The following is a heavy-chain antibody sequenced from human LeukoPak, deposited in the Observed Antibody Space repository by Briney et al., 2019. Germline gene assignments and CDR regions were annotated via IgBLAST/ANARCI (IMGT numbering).Heavy chain of an antibody. CDR2: IIPIFGTA. J-gene: IGHJ4*02. D-gene: IGHD5-12*01. CDR1: GGTFSSYA. Sequence: ASVKVSCKASGGTFSSYAISWVRQAPGQGLEWMGGIIPIFGTANYAQKFQGRVTITADESTSTAYMELSSLRSEDTAVYYCARDSPGSGYVGLADYWDQGTLVTVSS. V-gene: IGHV1-69*01. CDR3: ARDSPGSGYVGLADY.